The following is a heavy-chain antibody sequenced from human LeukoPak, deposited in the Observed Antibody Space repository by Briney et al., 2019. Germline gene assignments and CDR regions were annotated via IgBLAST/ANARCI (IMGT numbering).Heavy chain of an antibody. J-gene: IGHJ5*02. CDR1: GFTFSSSA. Sequence: GGSLRLSCAASGFTFSSSAMSWVRQAPGKGLEWVSAISNNGGYTYYADSVQGRFTISRDNSKSTLCLQMNSLRAEDTAVYYCARDRVGVQVPAANTNWFDPWGQGTLVTVSS. CDR3: ARDRVGVQVPAANTNWFDP. CDR2: ISNNGGYT. V-gene: IGHV3-23*01. D-gene: IGHD2-2*01.